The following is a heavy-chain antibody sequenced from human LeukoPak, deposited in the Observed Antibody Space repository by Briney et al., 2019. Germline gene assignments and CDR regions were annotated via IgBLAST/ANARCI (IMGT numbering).Heavy chain of an antibody. CDR3: TAGALS. Sequence: GGSLRLSCAASGLTFINAWMSWVRQAPGKGLEWVGRSRGKVDGGTTDYAAPVKGRFTISRDDSKNTLYLQMNSLQIEGTALYYCTAGALSWGQGTLVIVSS. J-gene: IGHJ4*02. CDR2: SRGKVDGGTT. V-gene: IGHV3-15*01. D-gene: IGHD2/OR15-2a*01. CDR1: GLTFINAW.